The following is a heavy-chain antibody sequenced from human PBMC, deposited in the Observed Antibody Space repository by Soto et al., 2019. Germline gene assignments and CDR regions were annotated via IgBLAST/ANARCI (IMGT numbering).Heavy chain of an antibody. CDR1: GFTVSSNY. D-gene: IGHD3-10*01. CDR3: AKDPGGAYYYYGMDV. Sequence: EVQLVETGGGLIQPGGSLRLSCAASGFTVSSNYMSWVRQAPGKGLEWVSVIYSGGSTYYADSVKGRFTISRDNSKNTLYLQMNSLRAEDTAVYYCAKDPGGAYYYYGMDVWGQGTTVTVSS. V-gene: IGHV3-53*02. J-gene: IGHJ6*02. CDR2: IYSGGST.